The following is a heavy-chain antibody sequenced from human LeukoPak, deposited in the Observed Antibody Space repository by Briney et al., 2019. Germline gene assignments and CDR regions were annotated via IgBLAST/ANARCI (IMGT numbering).Heavy chain of an antibody. J-gene: IGHJ4*02. Sequence: GGSLRLSCAASAFTFSGYAMSWDRQAPGKGLEWVSAISGSGSGTYYADSVRGRFTISRDNSKSTLSLQMNSLRAEDTAIYYCATYRQVLLPFESWGQGTLVTVSS. V-gene: IGHV3-23*01. D-gene: IGHD2-8*02. CDR3: ATYRQVLLPFES. CDR2: ISGSGSGT. CDR1: AFTFSGYA.